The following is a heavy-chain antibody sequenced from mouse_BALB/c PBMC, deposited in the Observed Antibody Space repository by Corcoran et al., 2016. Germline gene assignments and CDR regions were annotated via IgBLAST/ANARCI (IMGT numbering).Heavy chain of an antibody. V-gene: IGHV1S136*01. CDR1: GYTFTSYV. CDR3: ARSYYGNGVGSRFFDY. D-gene: IGHD2-10*01. CDR2: INPYNDGT. Sequence: EVQLQQSGPELVKPGASVKMSCKASGYTFTSYVMHWVKQNPGQGLELIGYINPYNDGTKYNEKFKGKATLTSDKSSSTAYMELSSLTSEDSAVYYCARSYYGNGVGSRFFDYWGQGTTLTVSS. J-gene: IGHJ2*01.